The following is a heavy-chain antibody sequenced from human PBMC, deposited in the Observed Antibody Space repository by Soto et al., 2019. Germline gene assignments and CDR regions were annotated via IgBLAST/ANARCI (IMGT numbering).Heavy chain of an antibody. CDR3: ARDSRRPVQDDRYFDY. J-gene: IGHJ4*02. CDR1: GGTFSSYT. D-gene: IGHD1-1*01. CDR2: IIPILGIA. Sequence: SVKVSCKASGGTFSSYTISWVRQAPGQGLEWMGRIIPILGIANYAQKFQGRVTITADKSTSTAYMELSSLRSEDTAVYYCARDSRRPVQDDRYFDYWGQGTLVTVSS. V-gene: IGHV1-69*04.